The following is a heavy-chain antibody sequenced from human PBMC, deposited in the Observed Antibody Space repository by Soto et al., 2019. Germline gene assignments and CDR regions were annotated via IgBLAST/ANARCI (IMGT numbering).Heavy chain of an antibody. CDR1: GGSVSSGSFY. D-gene: IGHD2-2*02. CDR2: IYYSGTT. CDR3: AREGRLYNYNGIDV. Sequence: KPSETLSLTCTVSGGSVSSGSFYWTWIRQPPGKGLEWIGYIYYSGTTNYNPSLKSRVTMSVDRSRNQFSLQLSSVTAADTPLYYRAREGRLYNYNGIDVWGQGTTVTVSS. V-gene: IGHV4-61*01. J-gene: IGHJ6*02.